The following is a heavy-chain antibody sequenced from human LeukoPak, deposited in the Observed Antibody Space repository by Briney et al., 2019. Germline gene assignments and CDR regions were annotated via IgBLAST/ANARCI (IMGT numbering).Heavy chain of an antibody. CDR1: GYTFTGYY. V-gene: IGHV1-2*02. CDR3: ARGGINYDFWSGPTEGYFQH. D-gene: IGHD3-3*01. CDR2: INPNSGGT. Sequence: GASVKVSCKASGYTFTGYYMHWVRQAPGQGLEWMGWINPNSGGTNYAQKFQGRVTMTRDTSISTAYMELSRLRSDDTAVYYCARGGINYDFWSGPTEGYFQHWGQGTLVTVSS. J-gene: IGHJ1*01.